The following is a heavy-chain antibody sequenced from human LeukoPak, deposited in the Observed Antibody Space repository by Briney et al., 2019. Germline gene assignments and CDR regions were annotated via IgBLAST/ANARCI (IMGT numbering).Heavy chain of an antibody. CDR3: ARDLRYYDSSGYSNGY. CDR1: GFTVSSNY. J-gene: IGHJ4*02. V-gene: IGHV3-66*01. D-gene: IGHD3-22*01. Sequence: PGGSLRLSCAASGFTVSSNYMSWVRQAPGKGLEWVSVIYSGGSTYYADSVKGRFTISRDNSKNTLYLQMNSLRAEDTAVYYCARDLRYYDSSGYSNGYWGQGTLVTVSS. CDR2: IYSGGST.